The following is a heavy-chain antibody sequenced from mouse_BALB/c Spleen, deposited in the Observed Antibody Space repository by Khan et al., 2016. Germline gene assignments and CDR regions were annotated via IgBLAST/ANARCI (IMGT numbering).Heavy chain of an antibody. J-gene: IGHJ3*01. CDR1: GYTFTNYG. CDR3: ARYYYDYDGFAY. D-gene: IGHD2-4*01. V-gene: IGHV9-3-1*01. CDR2: INTYTGEP. Sequence: QIQLVQSGPELKKPGETVKISCKASGYTFTNYGMNWVKQAPGKGLKWMGWINTYTGEPTYADDFKGRFAFSLETSASTAYLQINNLKNEDTATYFCARYYYDYDGFAYWGQGTLVTVSA.